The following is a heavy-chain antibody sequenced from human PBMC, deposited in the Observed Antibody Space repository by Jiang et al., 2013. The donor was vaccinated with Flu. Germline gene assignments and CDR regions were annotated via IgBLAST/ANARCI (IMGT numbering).Heavy chain of an antibody. CDR2: TYYRSKWFY. V-gene: IGHV6-1*01. J-gene: IGHJ4*02. Sequence: AAWNWISSPHSRGLEWLGRTYYRSKWFYDYAVSVKSRVTINPDTSKNQFSLQLNSVTPDDTATYYCARDPDSSGWFGFDYWGQGTLVTVS. CDR1: AA. D-gene: IGHD6-19*01. CDR3: ARDPDSSGWFGFDY.